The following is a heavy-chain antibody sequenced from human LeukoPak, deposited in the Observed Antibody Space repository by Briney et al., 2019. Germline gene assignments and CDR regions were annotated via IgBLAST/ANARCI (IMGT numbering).Heavy chain of an antibody. CDR1: GGSISSGDYY. CDR3: AKVNGRDFWSGYHGYFDY. CDR2: IYYSGST. Sequence: SETLSLTCTVSGGSISSGDYYWSWIRQPPGKGLEWIGYIYYSGSTNYNPSLKSRVTISVDTSKNQFSLKLSSVTAADTAVYYCAKVNGRDFWSGYHGYFDYWGQGTLVTVSS. J-gene: IGHJ4*02. D-gene: IGHD3-3*01. V-gene: IGHV4-61*08.